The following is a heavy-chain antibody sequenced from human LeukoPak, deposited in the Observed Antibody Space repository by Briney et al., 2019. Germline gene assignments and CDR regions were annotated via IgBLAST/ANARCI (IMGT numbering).Heavy chain of an antibody. J-gene: IGHJ4*02. Sequence: GGSLRLSCAASGFTFSSYWMRWVRQAPGKGLEWVSSISGSGGSTYYADSVKGRFTISRDNSKNTLYLQMNSLRGEDTAVYYCAKDREGTIADYFDYWGQGTLVTVSS. CDR3: AKDREGTIADYFDY. CDR1: GFTFSSYW. D-gene: IGHD1-7*01. CDR2: ISGSGGST. V-gene: IGHV3-23*01.